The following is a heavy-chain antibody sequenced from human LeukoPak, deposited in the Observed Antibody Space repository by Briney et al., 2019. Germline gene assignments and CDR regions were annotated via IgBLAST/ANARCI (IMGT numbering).Heavy chain of an antibody. D-gene: IGHD3-10*01. CDR2: IIPIFGTA. CDR3: ARCYGSGSYYTDY. J-gene: IGHJ4*02. V-gene: IGHV1-69*13. Sequence: ASVKVSCKASGGTFSSYAISWVRQAPGQGLEWMGGIIPIFGTANYAQKFQGRVTIAADESTSTAYMELSSLRSEDTAVYYCARCYGSGSYYTDYWGRGTLVTVSS. CDR1: GGTFSSYA.